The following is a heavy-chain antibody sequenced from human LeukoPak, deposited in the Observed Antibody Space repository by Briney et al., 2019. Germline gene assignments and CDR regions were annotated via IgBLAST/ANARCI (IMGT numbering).Heavy chain of an antibody. Sequence: GGSLRLSCAASGFTFSSYAMSWVRQAPGKGLEWVSAISGSGGSTYYADSVKGRFTISRDNSKNTLYLQMNSLRAEDTAVYYCAKNVLGPSPHGYYFDYWGQGTLVTVSS. CDR3: AKNVLGPSPHGYYFDY. CDR2: ISGSGGST. CDR1: GFTFSSYA. J-gene: IGHJ4*02. V-gene: IGHV3-23*01. D-gene: IGHD3-10*02.